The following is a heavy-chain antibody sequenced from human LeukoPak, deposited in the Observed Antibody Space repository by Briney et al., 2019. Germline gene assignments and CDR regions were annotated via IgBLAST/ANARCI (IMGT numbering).Heavy chain of an antibody. CDR3: ARGRGYCSGGSCYSWFDP. Sequence: ASVKVSCKASGYTFTGNYMHWVRQAPGQGLEWMGWINPNSGGTNYAQKFQGRVTMTRDTSIGTAYMELNRLRSDDTAVYYCARGRGYCSGGSCYSWFDPWGQGTLVTVSS. J-gene: IGHJ5*02. CDR2: INPNSGGT. CDR1: GYTFTGNY. D-gene: IGHD2-15*01. V-gene: IGHV1-2*02.